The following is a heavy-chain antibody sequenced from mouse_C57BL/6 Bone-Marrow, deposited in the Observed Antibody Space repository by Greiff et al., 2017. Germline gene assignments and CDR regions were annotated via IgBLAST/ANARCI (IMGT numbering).Heavy chain of an antibody. CDR1: GYTFTSYN. Sequence: QVQLQQSGAELVRPGASVTMSCKASGYTFTSYNLHWGKRTPRQGLEWIGANYPGNGDTSYNQKFKGKATLTVDKSSSTAYMQLSSLTSEDSAVYFCARDTYYFDYWGQGTTLTVSS. J-gene: IGHJ2*01. CDR3: ARDTYYFDY. V-gene: IGHV1-12*01. CDR2: NYPGNGDT.